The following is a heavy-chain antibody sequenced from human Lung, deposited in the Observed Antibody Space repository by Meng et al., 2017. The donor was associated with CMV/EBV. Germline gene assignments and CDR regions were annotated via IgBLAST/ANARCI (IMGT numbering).Heavy chain of an antibody. Sequence: GGSXRLSCAVSGGSFSSYDLHWIRQATGKGLEWVSAMSTTGNPYYPGSVKGRFTISREKAKNSLYLQMNSLTAADTAVYYCARGHYVGNGYVFDYWGQGTLVTVSS. J-gene: IGHJ4*02. CDR1: GGSFSSYD. CDR3: ARGHYVGNGYVFDY. V-gene: IGHV3-13*05. D-gene: IGHD3-22*01. CDR2: MSTTGNP.